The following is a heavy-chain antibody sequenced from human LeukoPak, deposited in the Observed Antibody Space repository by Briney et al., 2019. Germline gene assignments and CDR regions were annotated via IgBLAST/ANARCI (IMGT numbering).Heavy chain of an antibody. CDR2: ISAYNGNT. D-gene: IGHD2-2*01. CDR3: ARGDVVVSAAVRFDP. Sequence: ASVKVSCKSSGYTFTSYGISWVRQAPGQGLEWMGWISAYNGNTNYAQKLQGRVTMTTETSTSTAYMELRSLRSDDTAVYYCARGDVVVSAAVRFDPWGQGTLVTVSS. V-gene: IGHV1-18*01. CDR1: GYTFTSYG. J-gene: IGHJ5*02.